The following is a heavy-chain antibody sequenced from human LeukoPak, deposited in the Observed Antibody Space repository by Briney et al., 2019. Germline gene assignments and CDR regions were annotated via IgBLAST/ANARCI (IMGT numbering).Heavy chain of an antibody. V-gene: IGHV3-23*01. CDR3: NYDFWSGYNRLDY. CDR1: GFTFSSYA. Sequence: GGSLRLSCAASGFTFSSYAVSWVRQAPGKGLEWVSTISGSGSGSACNTYYADSVKGRFTISRDNSKNTLYLQMNSLRAEDTAIYYCNYDFWSGYNRLDYWGQGTLVTVPS. CDR2: ISGSGSGSACNT. D-gene: IGHD3-3*01. J-gene: IGHJ4*02.